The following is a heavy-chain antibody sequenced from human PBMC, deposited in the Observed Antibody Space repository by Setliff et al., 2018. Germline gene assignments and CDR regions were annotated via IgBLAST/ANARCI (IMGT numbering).Heavy chain of an antibody. Sequence: SETLSLTCAVYGGSFSGYYWSWIRQPPGKGLEWIGEINHSGSTTYNASLKGRLTISVDTAQNQFSLRLTSVTAADTAVYYCARTGTYRYFDYWGQGALVTVSS. D-gene: IGHD1-1*01. CDR1: GGSFSGYY. CDR2: INHSGST. V-gene: IGHV4-34*01. J-gene: IGHJ4*02. CDR3: ARTGTYRYFDY.